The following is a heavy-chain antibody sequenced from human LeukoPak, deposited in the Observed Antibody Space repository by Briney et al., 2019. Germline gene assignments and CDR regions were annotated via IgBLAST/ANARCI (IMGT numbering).Heavy chain of an antibody. V-gene: IGHV3-23*01. CDR1: GFTFSSYG. Sequence: PGGSLRLSCAASGFTFSSYGMSWVRQAPGKGLEWVSAISGSGGSTYYADSVKGRFTISRDNSKNTLFLQMNSLRAEDTALYYCAKEGWYGGCFDCWGQGTLVTVSS. D-gene: IGHD6-19*01. CDR2: ISGSGGST. J-gene: IGHJ4*02. CDR3: AKEGWYGGCFDC.